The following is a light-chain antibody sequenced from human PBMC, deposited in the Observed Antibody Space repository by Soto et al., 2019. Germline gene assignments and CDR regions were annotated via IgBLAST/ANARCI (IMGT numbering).Light chain of an antibody. CDR2: KAS. V-gene: IGKV1-5*03. Sequence: DIQMTQTPSTRSASVGDIVTITCLASQSISSWLAWYQQKPGKAPKLLIYKASSLESGVPSRFSGSGSGTELTLTISSLQPDDFATYYCQQYNSYPAFGGGTKVDIK. CDR3: QQYNSYPA. CDR1: QSISSW. J-gene: IGKJ4*01.